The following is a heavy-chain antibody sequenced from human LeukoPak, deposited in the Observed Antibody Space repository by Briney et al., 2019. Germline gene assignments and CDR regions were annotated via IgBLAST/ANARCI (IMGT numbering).Heavy chain of an antibody. CDR1: GLTVSSYG. Sequence: PGGSLRLSCAASGLTVSSYGMSWVRQAPGKGLEWVSAISGSGGSTYYANSVKGRFTISRDNSKNTLYLQMNSLRAEGTTVYYCARGVRIAVAGYIDYWGQGTLVTVSS. J-gene: IGHJ4*02. CDR3: ARGVRIAVAGYIDY. V-gene: IGHV3-23*01. CDR2: ISGSGGST. D-gene: IGHD6-19*01.